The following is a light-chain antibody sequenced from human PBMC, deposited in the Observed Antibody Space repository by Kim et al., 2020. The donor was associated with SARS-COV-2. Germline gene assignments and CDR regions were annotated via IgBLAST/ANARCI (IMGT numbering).Light chain of an antibody. CDR1: QTVFNSH. Sequence: LSPGEGATLSCRASQTVFNSHLAWYQQQPGQAPRLLIYGTSGRPTAIPDRFSGSGSGTDFTLTISSLEPEDFAVYFCQVYDNSLYTFGQGTKLEI. CDR2: GTS. J-gene: IGKJ2*01. V-gene: IGKV3-20*01. CDR3: QVYDNSLYT.